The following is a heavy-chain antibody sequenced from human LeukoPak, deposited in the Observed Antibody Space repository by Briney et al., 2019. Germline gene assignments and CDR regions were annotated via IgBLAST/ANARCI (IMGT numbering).Heavy chain of an antibody. CDR1: GFTFSSYS. V-gene: IGHV3-21*01. D-gene: IGHD3-10*01. Sequence: EGSLRLSCAASGFTFSSYSMNWVRQAPGKGLEWVSSISSSSSYIYYADSVKGRFTISRDNAKNSLYLQMNSLRAEDTAVYYCARARVRGVIRYFDYWGQGTLVTVSS. CDR2: ISSSSSYI. CDR3: ARARVRGVIRYFDY. J-gene: IGHJ4*02.